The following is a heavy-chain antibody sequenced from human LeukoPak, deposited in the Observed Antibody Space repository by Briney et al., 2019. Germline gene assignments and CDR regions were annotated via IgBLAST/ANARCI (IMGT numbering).Heavy chain of an antibody. CDR3: ARDEYYDSSGYSNFDY. Sequence: GASVKVSCKASGYTFTGYYMHWVRQAPGQGLEWMGWINPNSGGTNYAQKFQGRVTMTRDTSISTAYMGLSRLRSDDTAVYYCARDEYYDSSGYSNFDYWGQGTLVTVSS. CDR2: INPNSGGT. J-gene: IGHJ4*02. D-gene: IGHD3-22*01. V-gene: IGHV1-2*02. CDR1: GYTFTGYY.